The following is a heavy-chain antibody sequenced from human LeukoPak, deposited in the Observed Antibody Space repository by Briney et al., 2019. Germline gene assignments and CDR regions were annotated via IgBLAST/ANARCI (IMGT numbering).Heavy chain of an antibody. J-gene: IGHJ5*02. Sequence: GASVKVSCKVSGYTLTELSMHWVRQAPGQGLEWMGWISAYDGNTNYAQKLQGRVTMTTDTSTSTAYMELRSLRSDDTAVYYCARVGDTPGPWGQGTLVTVSS. CDR2: ISAYDGNT. CDR3: ARVGDTPGP. V-gene: IGHV1-18*01. CDR1: GYTLTELS. D-gene: IGHD2-2*02.